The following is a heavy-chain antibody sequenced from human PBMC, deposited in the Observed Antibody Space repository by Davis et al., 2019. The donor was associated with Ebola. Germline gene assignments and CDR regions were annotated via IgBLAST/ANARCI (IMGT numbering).Heavy chain of an antibody. CDR3: SRSPTQRGSSPPGY. CDR2: IRSKAYGGTT. J-gene: IGHJ4*02. V-gene: IGHV3-49*04. CDR1: GFTFSGSA. Sequence: GESLKISCAASGFTFSGSAMHWVRQAPGKGLEWVGFIRSKAYGGTTEYAASVKGRFTISRDDSKSIAYLQMNSLKTEDTAVYYCSRSPTQRGSSPPGYWGQGTLVTVSS. D-gene: IGHD6-6*01.